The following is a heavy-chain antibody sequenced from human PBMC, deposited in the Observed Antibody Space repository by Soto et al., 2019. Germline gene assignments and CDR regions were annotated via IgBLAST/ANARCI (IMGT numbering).Heavy chain of an antibody. CDR2: INAGNGNT. CDR3: ARSERYDDY. Sequence: ASVKVSCKTSGFTFTTYAIHWVRQAPGQRLEWMGWINAGNGNTKYSQNLQGRVTITRDTSASTAYMELSSLRSDDTAVYYCARSERYDDYWGQGTLVTVS. D-gene: IGHD5-12*01. V-gene: IGHV1-3*01. CDR1: GFTFTTYA. J-gene: IGHJ4*02.